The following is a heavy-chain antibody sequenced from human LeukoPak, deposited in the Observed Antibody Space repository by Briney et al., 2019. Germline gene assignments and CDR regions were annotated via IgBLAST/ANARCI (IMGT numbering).Heavy chain of an antibody. CDR2: IKQDGSEK. V-gene: IGHV3-7*01. J-gene: IGHJ4*02. Sequence: GGPLRLSCAASGFTFSSYWMSWVRQAPGKGLEWVANIKQDGSEKYYVDSVKGRFTISTDNAKNSLYLQMNSPRAEDTAVYYCARVSPLVGVSYFDYWGQGTLVTVSS. CDR1: GFTFSSYW. D-gene: IGHD2-8*02. CDR3: ARVSPLVGVSYFDY.